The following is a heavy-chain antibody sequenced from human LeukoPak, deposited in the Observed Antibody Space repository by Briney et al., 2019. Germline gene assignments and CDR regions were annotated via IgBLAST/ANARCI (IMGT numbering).Heavy chain of an antibody. CDR2: INPNSGGT. CDR1: GYTFTGYY. CDR3: TRFVATQTEADY. Sequence: ASVKVSCKASGYTFTGYYMHWVRQAPGQGLEWMGWINPNSGGTNYAQKFQGRVTMTRDTSISTAYMELSSLRSEDTAVYYCTRFVATQTEADYWGQGTLVTVSS. V-gene: IGHV1-2*02. J-gene: IGHJ4*02. D-gene: IGHD5-12*01.